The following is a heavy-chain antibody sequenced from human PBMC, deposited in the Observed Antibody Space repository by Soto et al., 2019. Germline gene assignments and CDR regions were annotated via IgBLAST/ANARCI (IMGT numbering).Heavy chain of an antibody. J-gene: IGHJ6*02. CDR2: IIPIFGTA. D-gene: IGHD3-3*01. CDR1: GGTFSSYA. CDR3: ARVRYDFWSGHGYYYGMDV. V-gene: IGHV1-69*13. Sequence: GASVKVSCKASGGTFSSYAISWVRQAPGQGLEWMGGIIPIFGTANYAQKFQGRVTITADESTSTAYMELSSLRSEDTAVYYCARVRYDFWSGHGYYYGMDVWGQGTTVTVSS.